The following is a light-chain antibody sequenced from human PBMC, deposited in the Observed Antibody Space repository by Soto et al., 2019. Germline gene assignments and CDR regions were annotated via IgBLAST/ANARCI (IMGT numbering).Light chain of an antibody. J-gene: IGKJ5*01. V-gene: IGKV1-39*01. Sequence: DIQMTQSPSSLSASVGDRVTITCRASQSINTSLNWYQQQPGKAPKVLLYGASSLQGGVPSRFSGSGSGSDFTLTITSLQPEDFAIYYCHQTYSPPSITFGQGKRLDIK. CDR3: HQTYSPPSIT. CDR1: QSINTS. CDR2: GAS.